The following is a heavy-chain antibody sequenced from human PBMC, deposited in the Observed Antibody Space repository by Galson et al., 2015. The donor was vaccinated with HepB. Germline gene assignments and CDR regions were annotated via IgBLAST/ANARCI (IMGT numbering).Heavy chain of an antibody. CDR1: GFPFSSNA. CDR2: ISCSGGRT. V-gene: IGHV3-23*01. J-gene: IGHJ6*02. Sequence: LRLSCAASGFPFSSNAMSWVRQAPGKGLEWVPAISCSGGRTYYEHSVERRFTISSDNSKNTLYLQMNSLQAEDTAVYYCANDGQASTIFGVVITRPAFYYGMDVWGQGTTVTVSS. CDR3: ANDGQASTIFGVVITRPAFYYGMDV. D-gene: IGHD3-3*01.